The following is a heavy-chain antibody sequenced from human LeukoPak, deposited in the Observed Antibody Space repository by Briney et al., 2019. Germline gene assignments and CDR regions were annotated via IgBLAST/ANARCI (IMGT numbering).Heavy chain of an antibody. D-gene: IGHD3-3*01. CDR2: IYYSGST. CDR3: ARDRNYEFWSGHPYYYYYMDV. Sequence: PSETLSLTCTVSGGSISSYYWSWIRQPPGKGLEWIGYIYYSGSTNYNPSLKSRVTISVDTSKNQFSLKLSSVTAADTAVYYCARDRNYEFWSGHPYYYYYMDVWGKGTTVTVSS. J-gene: IGHJ6*03. V-gene: IGHV4-59*12. CDR1: GGSISSYY.